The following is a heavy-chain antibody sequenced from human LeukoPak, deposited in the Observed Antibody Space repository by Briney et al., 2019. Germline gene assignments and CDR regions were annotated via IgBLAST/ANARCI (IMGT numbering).Heavy chain of an antibody. J-gene: IGHJ3*02. Sequence: GMSLRLSCAASGFTVSSNYMSWVRQAPGKGLEWVSVIYSGGSTYYADSVKGRFTISRDNSKNTLYLQMNSLRAEDTAVYYCARGRRDGYNFSAFDIWGQGTMVTVSS. CDR3: ARGRRDGYNFSAFDI. D-gene: IGHD5-24*01. V-gene: IGHV3-53*01. CDR1: GFTVSSNY. CDR2: IYSGGST.